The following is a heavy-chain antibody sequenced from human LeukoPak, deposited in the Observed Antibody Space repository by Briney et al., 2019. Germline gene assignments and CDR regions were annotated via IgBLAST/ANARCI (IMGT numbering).Heavy chain of an antibody. J-gene: IGHJ4*02. CDR1: GFTFSSYS. CDR3: ARDRGFNCSSTSCYRSYYFDY. CDR2: ISSSSSYI. Sequence: GGSLRLSCAASGFTFSSYSMNWVRQAPGKGLEWVSSISSSSSYIYYADSVKGRFTISRDNAKNSLYLQMNSLRAEDTAVYYCARDRGFNCSSTSCYRSYYFDYWGQGTLVTVSS. V-gene: IGHV3-21*01. D-gene: IGHD2-2*01.